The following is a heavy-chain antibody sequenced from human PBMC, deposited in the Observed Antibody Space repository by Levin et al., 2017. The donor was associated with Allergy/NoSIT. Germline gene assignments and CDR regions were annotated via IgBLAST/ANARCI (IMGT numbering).Heavy chain of an antibody. J-gene: IGHJ4*02. V-gene: IGHV3-30*03. CDR2: ISSDGSNT. D-gene: IGHD4-23*01. Sequence: LSLTCAASGFTFNNYDMHWVRQAPGKGLEWVAVISSDGSNTYYADSVKGRFTISRDNSKNTLFLQMNSLRAEDTAVYYCATIPHHLVTSYWGQGTLVTVSS. CDR3: ATIPHHLVTSY. CDR1: GFTFNNYD.